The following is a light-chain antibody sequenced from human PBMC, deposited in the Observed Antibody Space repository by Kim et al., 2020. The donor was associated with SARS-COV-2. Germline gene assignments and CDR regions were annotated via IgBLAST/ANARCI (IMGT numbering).Light chain of an antibody. V-gene: IGKV3-20*01. CDR2: GAS. Sequence: SPGERAPRSCRASQSVSSSYLAWYQQKPGQAPRLLIYGASSRATGIADRFSGSGSGTDFTLTISRLEPEDSAVYYCQQYGSSPRTFGQGTRLEIK. CDR3: QQYGSSPRT. J-gene: IGKJ5*01. CDR1: QSVSSSY.